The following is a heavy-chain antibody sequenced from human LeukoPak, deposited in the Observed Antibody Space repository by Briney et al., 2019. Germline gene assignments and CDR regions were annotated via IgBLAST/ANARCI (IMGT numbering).Heavy chain of an antibody. Sequence: ASVKVSCKASGYTFTSYAISWVRQAPGQGLEWMGGIIPIFGTANYAQKFQGRVTITADESTSTAYMELSSLRSEDTAVYYCARDISSAHSSGWFYYFDYWGQGTLVTVSS. D-gene: IGHD6-19*01. CDR3: ARDISSAHSSGWFYYFDY. CDR1: GYTFTSYA. J-gene: IGHJ4*02. CDR2: IIPIFGTA. V-gene: IGHV1-69*13.